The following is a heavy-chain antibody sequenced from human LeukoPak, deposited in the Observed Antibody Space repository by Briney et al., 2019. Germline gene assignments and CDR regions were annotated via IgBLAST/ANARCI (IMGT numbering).Heavy chain of an antibody. CDR2: ISYDGSNK. Sequence: PGRSLRLSCAASGFTFSSYGMHWVRQAPGKGLEWVAVISYDGSNKYYADSVKGRFTISRDNSKNTLYLQMNSLRAEGTAVYYCAKSLSTGTRKKTYYYYGMDVWGQGTTVTVSS. CDR3: AKSLSTGTRKKTYYYYGMDV. D-gene: IGHD1-7*01. J-gene: IGHJ6*02. V-gene: IGHV3-30*18. CDR1: GFTFSSYG.